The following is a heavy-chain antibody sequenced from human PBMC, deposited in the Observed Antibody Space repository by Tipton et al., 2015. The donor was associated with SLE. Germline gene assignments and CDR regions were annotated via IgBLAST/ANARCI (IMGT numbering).Heavy chain of an antibody. CDR1: GGSITSGDYY. V-gene: IGHV4-30-4*01. CDR3: ARLATIKIDY. D-gene: IGHD5-24*01. CDR2: IYYSGST. J-gene: IGHJ4*02. Sequence: TLSLTCTVSGGSITSGDYYWSWIRQPPGKGLEWIGHIYYSGSTYYKPSLKSRPTMSVDTSKNQFSLKLSSVTAADTAVYYCARLATIKIDYWGQGTLVTVSS.